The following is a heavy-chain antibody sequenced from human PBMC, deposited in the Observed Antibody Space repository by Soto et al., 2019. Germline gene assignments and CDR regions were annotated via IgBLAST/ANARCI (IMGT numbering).Heavy chain of an antibody. D-gene: IGHD3-3*01. J-gene: IGHJ6*02. CDR3: AKHRATIFGVVIIRRYYYGMDV. V-gene: IGHV3-23*01. CDR2: LSGSGGST. CDR1: GFSFSSYA. Sequence: GGSLRLSCAASGFSFSSYAMSWVRQAPGKGLEWVSALSGSGGSTYYADSVKGRFTISRDNSKNTLYLQMNSLRAEDTAVYYCAKHRATIFGVVIIRRYYYGMDVWGQGTTVTVSS.